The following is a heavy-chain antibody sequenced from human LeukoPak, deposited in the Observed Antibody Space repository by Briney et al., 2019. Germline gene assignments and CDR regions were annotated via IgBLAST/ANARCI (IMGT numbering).Heavy chain of an antibody. D-gene: IGHD1-26*01. CDR1: GYNFSGHY. CDR2: IKPSNSDT. Sequence: VASVKVSCKASGYNFSGHYMHWVRQAPGQGLEWMGWIKPSNSDTKYAQNFQGRVTMTRDTSISTAYMELSSLRSDDTAVYYCASPPLSSAMYYAHWGQGTLVTVSS. J-gene: IGHJ4*02. V-gene: IGHV1-2*02. CDR3: ASPPLSSAMYYAH.